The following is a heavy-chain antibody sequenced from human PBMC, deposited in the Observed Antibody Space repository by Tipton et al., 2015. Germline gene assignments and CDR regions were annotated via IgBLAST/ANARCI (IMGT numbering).Heavy chain of an antibody. V-gene: IGHV4-39*01. CDR3: ARQHCYSTTCYAEFYYFDY. CDR2: LYFSGST. Sequence: LRLSCSVFGGSITTINWCTWVRQPPGKGLEWIGSLYFSGSTYYNPSLKSRVTISIDRFKNQFSLKLSSVTAADTAVYYCARQHCYSTTCYAEFYYFDYWGQGSLVTVSS. D-gene: IGHD2-2*01. CDR1: GGSITTINW. J-gene: IGHJ4*02.